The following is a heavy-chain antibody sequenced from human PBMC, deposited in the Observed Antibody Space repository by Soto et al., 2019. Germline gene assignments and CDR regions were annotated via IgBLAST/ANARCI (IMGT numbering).Heavy chain of an antibody. V-gene: IGHV4-61*08. CDR2: IYYSGST. CDR3: ETTQPNGKPLIDC. J-gene: IGHJ4*02. Sequence: SETLSLTCTVSGASVSRGAHYWSWIRQPPGKGLEWMGNIYYSGSTNYNPSLKSRLTMSVDTSKNQFSLNLSSVTAADMAVYYSETTQPNGKPLIDCWGPGILVTVSS. D-gene: IGHD1-1*01. CDR1: GASVSRGAHY.